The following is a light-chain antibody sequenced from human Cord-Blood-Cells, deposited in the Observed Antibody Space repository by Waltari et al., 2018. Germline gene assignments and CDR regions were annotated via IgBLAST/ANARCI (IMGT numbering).Light chain of an antibody. CDR2: DVS. V-gene: IGLV2-14*01. Sequence: QSALTQPASVSGSPGQSITISCTGTSSDVGGYNYVSWYQQHPGKAPKLMIYDVSNRPSGVPHRFPGSKSGNTASLTISGLQAEDEADYYCSSYTSSSTLVFGGATKLTVL. CDR1: SSDVGGYNY. J-gene: IGLJ2*01. CDR3: SSYTSSSTLV.